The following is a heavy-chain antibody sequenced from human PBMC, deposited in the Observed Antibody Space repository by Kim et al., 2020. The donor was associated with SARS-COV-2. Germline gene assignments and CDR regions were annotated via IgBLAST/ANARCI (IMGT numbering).Heavy chain of an antibody. D-gene: IGHD2-21*01. CDR2: INACTGNT. CDR1: GYIFTNFA. CDR3: ARDLFLSGFDY. J-gene: IGHJ4*02. V-gene: IGHV1-3*01. Sequence: ASVKVSCKASGYIFTNFAIQWVRQAPGQRLEWMGLINACTGNTKFSQQFQGRVTFTRDTSANTASMELSSLGSEDTAVYYCARDLFLSGFDYWGQGTLV.